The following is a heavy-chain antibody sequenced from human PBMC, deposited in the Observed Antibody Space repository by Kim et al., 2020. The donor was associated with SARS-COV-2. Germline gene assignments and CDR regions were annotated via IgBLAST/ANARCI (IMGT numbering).Heavy chain of an antibody. V-gene: IGHV3-7*01. CDR2: IKKDGTYK. CDR3: ARGAATRGVDY. J-gene: IGHJ4*02. CDR1: GFTFSSSY. Sequence: GGSLRLSCVPSGFTFSSSYMSWVRQAPGRGLEWVAIIKKDGTYKDYVDSVRGRFTISRDNDRNLLYLHMNSLRDEDTAIYYCARGAATRGVDYWGQGALV. D-gene: IGHD2-15*01.